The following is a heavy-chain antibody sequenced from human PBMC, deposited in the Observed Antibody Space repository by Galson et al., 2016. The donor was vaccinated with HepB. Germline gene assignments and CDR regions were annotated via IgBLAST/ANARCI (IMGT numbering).Heavy chain of an antibody. CDR3: AREFTLTTRTQPFDY. V-gene: IGHV3-30*04. J-gene: IGHJ4*02. CDR2: ISYDGREK. CDR1: GFTFGRCA. Sequence: SLRLSCAASGFTFGRCAMHWVRQAPGSGLEWVALISYDGREKRYTDSVKGRFTISRDNSKNTLYLQMNSLRVEDTAVYYCAREFTLTTRTQPFDYWGQGALVTVSS. D-gene: IGHD1-1*01.